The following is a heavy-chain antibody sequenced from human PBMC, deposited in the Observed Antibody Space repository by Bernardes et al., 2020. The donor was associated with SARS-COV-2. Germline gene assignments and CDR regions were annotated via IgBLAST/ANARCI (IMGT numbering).Heavy chain of an antibody. J-gene: IGHJ2*01. Sequence: SETLSLTCAVYGESFTGYYWSWIRQPPVKGLEWIGEITHLGNSIYNPSLKSRLSISIEKSKRQTSLQLTSVTNTDAAVYYCAKGRTPLIRGHVKRPAKYFDVWGPGTLVTVSS. V-gene: IGHV4-34*01. D-gene: IGHD3-10*01. CDR3: AKGRTPLIRGHVKRPAKYFDV. CDR1: GESFTGYY. CDR2: ITHLGNS.